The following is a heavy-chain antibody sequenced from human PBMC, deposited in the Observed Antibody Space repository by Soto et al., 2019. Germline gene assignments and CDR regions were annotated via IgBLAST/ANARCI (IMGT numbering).Heavy chain of an antibody. V-gene: IGHV1-2*04. J-gene: IGHJ6*03. CDR3: ARANYDFWSGYNYYYYMDV. CDR2: INPNSGGT. CDR1: GYTFTGYY. Sequence: ASVKVSCKASGYTFTGYYMHWVRQAPGQGLEWKGWINPNSGGTNYAQKFQGWVTMTRDTSISTAYMELSRLRSDDTAVYYCARANYDFWSGYNYYYYMDVWGKGTTVTVSS. D-gene: IGHD3-3*01.